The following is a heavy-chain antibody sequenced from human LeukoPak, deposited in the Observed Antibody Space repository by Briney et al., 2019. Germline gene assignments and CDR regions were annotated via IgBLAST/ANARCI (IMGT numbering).Heavy chain of an antibody. CDR2: INHSGST. Sequence: PSETLSLTCAVYGGSFSGYYWSWIRQPPGKGLEWIGEINHSGSTNYNPSLKSRVTISVDTSKNQFSLKLSSVTAADTAVYYCARCGYTIAAPPFDYWGQGTLVTVSS. CDR3: ARCGYTIAAPPFDY. CDR1: GGSFSGYY. D-gene: IGHD6-6*01. V-gene: IGHV4-34*01. J-gene: IGHJ4*02.